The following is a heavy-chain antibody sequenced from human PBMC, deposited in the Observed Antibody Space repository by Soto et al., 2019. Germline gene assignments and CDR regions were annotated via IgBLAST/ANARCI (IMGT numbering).Heavy chain of an antibody. CDR1: GFSLSISGAG. V-gene: IGHV2-5*01. CDR3: SHLDLRGFSDSNHGWDV. Sequence: QVTVKESGPTLAKPTQTLTLTCSFNGFSLSISGAGVGWFRQSPGKSLEWLAFIYWNDEIRYSPSLASRLTITKDYSKDLVVLHLTNLGPVDTATYYWSHLDLRGFSDSNHGWDVWGQWTTVTVSS. D-gene: IGHD2-21*02. CDR2: IYWNDEI. J-gene: IGHJ6*02.